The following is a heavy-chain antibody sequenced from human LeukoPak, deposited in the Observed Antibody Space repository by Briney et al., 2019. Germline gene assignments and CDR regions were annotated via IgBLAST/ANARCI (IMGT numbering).Heavy chain of an antibody. CDR3: ARDRELVVVVAATRGKGWFDP. Sequence: ASVKVSCKASGYTFTGYYMHWVRQAPGQGLEWMRWIKPNSGGTNYAQKFQGRVTMTRDTSISTAYMELSRLRSDDTAVYYCARDRELVVVVAATRGKGWFDPWGQGTLVTVSS. J-gene: IGHJ5*02. D-gene: IGHD2-15*01. CDR1: GYTFTGYY. V-gene: IGHV1-2*02. CDR2: IKPNSGGT.